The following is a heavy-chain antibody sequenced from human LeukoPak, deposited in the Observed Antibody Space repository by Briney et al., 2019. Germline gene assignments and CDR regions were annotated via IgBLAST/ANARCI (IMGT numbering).Heavy chain of an antibody. Sequence: PGGSLRLSCAASGFTFSSYWMSWVRQAPGKGLEWVAVISYDGSNKYYADSVKGRFTISRDNSKNTLYLQMNSLRAEDTAVYYCAKDRQLLVGATMIDYWGQGTLVTVSS. D-gene: IGHD1-26*01. V-gene: IGHV3-30*18. CDR3: AKDRQLLVGATMIDY. CDR1: GFTFSSYW. CDR2: ISYDGSNK. J-gene: IGHJ4*02.